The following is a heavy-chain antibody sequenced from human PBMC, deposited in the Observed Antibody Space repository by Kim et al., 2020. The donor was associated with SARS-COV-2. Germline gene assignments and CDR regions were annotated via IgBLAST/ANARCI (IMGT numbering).Heavy chain of an antibody. Sequence: GGSLRLSCAASGFTFEDYSMHWVRQGPGKGLEWVSGIRWRSGDIDYADSVKGRFTISRDSDKNSLFLQMKSLRPEDTALYFCVKDIWTTFDAFETWGEGTTGTLSS. D-gene: IGHD1-1*01. CDR1: GFTFEDYS. J-gene: IGHJ3*02. CDR2: IRWRSGDI. CDR3: VKDIWTTFDAFET. V-gene: IGHV3-9*01.